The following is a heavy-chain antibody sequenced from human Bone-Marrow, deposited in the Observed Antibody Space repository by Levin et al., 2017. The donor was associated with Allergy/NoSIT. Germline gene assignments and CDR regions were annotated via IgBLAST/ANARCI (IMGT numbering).Heavy chain of an antibody. D-gene: IGHD1-26*01. J-gene: IGHJ4*02. CDR3: YQSYHGM. Sequence: GESLKISCAASGFTLSDYYMGWIRQAPGKGLEPVSYISSSGSAIYYADSVKGRFTISRDNVNNSLYLQMNSLRAEDTAVYYCYQSYHGMWGQGTRVTVSS. CDR2: ISSSGSAI. CDR1: GFTLSDYY. V-gene: IGHV3-11*01.